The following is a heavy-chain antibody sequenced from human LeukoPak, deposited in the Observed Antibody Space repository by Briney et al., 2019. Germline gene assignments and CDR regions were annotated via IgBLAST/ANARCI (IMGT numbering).Heavy chain of an antibody. CDR1: GFTFSSYG. J-gene: IGHJ4*02. V-gene: IGHV3-23*01. CDR2: ISGSGGST. Sequence: GGSLRLSCTASGFTFSSYGMDWVRQAPGKGLEWVSAISGSGGSTYYADSVKGRFTISRDNSKNTLYLQMNSLRAEDTAVYYCAKDWGDIVVVAAATFDYWGQGTLVTVSS. CDR3: AKDWGDIVVVAAATFDY. D-gene: IGHD2-15*01.